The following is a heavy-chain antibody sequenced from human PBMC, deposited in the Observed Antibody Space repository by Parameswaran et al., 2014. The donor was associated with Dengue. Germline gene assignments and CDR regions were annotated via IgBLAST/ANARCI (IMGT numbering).Heavy chain of an antibody. J-gene: IGHJ3*02. V-gene: IGHV1-18*01. CDR3: AITLESPLRAVAWSDAFDI. Sequence: WVRQAPGQGLEWMGWISAYNGNTNYAQKLQGRVTMTTDTSTSTAYMELRSLRSDDTAVYYCAITLESPLRAVAWSDAFDIWGQGTMVTVSS. D-gene: IGHD6-19*01. CDR2: ISAYNGNT.